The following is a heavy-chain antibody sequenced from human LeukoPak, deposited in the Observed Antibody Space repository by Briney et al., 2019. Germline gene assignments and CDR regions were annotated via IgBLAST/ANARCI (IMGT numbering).Heavy chain of an antibody. CDR3: ARGSRTDQQLVHHYFDY. CDR1: GFTFSSYS. D-gene: IGHD6-13*01. CDR2: ISSSSSYI. Sequence: GGSLRLSCAASGFTFSSYSMNWVRQAPGKGLKWVSSISSSSSYIYYADSVKGRFTISRDNAKNSLYLQMNSLRAEDTAVYYCARGSRTDQQLVHHYFDYWGQGTLVTVSS. V-gene: IGHV3-21*01. J-gene: IGHJ4*02.